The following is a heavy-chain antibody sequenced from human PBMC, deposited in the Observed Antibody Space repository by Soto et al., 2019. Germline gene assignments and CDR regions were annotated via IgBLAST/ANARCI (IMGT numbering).Heavy chain of an antibody. CDR3: ARDPPPPDY. CDR1: GCTFASYA. Sequence: QVQLLQSGAEVKMPGASLKVSCKASGCTFASYAISWMRQAPGQGLEWMGWISAYNGNTNYAQKLQGRVIMTTDTSTSTAYMELRSLRSDDTAVYYCARDPPPPDYWGQGTLVTVSS. CDR2: ISAYNGNT. V-gene: IGHV1-18*01. J-gene: IGHJ4*02.